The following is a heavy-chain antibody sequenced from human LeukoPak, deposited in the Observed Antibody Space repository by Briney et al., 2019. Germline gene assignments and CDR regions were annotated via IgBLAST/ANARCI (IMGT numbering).Heavy chain of an antibody. CDR2: IKQDGSEK. D-gene: IGHD1-26*01. J-gene: IGHJ4*02. V-gene: IGHV3-7*01. Sequence: PGGSLRLSCAASGFTFSSYWMSWVRQAPGKGLEWVANIKQDGSEKYYVDSVKGRFTISRDNAKNSLYLQMNSLRAEDTAVYYCARDKGAVWVQIPYYFDYWGQGTLVTVSS. CDR3: ARDKGAVWVQIPYYFDY. CDR1: GFTFSSYW.